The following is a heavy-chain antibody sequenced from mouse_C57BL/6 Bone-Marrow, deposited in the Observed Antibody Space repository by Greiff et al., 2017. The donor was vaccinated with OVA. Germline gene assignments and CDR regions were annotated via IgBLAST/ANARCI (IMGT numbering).Heavy chain of an antibody. Sequence: QVQLKQPGAELVRPGSSVKLSCKASGYTFTSYWMHWVKQRPIQGLEWIGNIDPSDSETHYNQKFKDKATLTVDKSSSTAYMQLSSLTSEDSAVYYCARWGYYGNHWYFDVWGTGTTVTVSS. V-gene: IGHV1-52*01. D-gene: IGHD2-1*01. J-gene: IGHJ1*03. CDR2: IDPSDSET. CDR1: GYTFTSYW. CDR3: ARWGYYGNHWYFDV.